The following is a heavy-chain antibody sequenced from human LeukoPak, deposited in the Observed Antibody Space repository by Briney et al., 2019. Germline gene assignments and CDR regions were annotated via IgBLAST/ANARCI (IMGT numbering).Heavy chain of an antibody. CDR1: GFTFSSYS. D-gene: IGHD3-10*01. CDR3: ARGFGELLGYYYGMDV. Sequence: GGSLRLSCAASGFTFSSYSMNWVRQAPGKGLEWVSYISSSSSTIYYADSVKGRFTISRDNSKNTLYLQMNSLRAEDTAVYYCARGFGELLGYYYGMDVWGQGTTVTVSS. J-gene: IGHJ6*02. V-gene: IGHV3-48*01. CDR2: ISSSSSTI.